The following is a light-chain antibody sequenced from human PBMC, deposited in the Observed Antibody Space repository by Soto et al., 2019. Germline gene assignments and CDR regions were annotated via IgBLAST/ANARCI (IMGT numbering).Light chain of an antibody. CDR1: QSISAW. CDR2: KAS. CDR3: QQYNDYSWT. Sequence: DIQMTQSPSTLSASVGDRVSINYRASQSISAWLAWYQQKPGKAPRLLIYKASTLEIGVPSRFSGSGSGTEFTLTISSLQPDDVATYYCQQYNDYSWTFGQGPKVDIK. J-gene: IGKJ1*01. V-gene: IGKV1-5*03.